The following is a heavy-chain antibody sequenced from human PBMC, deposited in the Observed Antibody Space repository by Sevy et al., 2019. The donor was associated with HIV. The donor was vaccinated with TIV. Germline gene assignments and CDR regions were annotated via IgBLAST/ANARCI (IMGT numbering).Heavy chain of an antibody. CDR1: GGSISSRIFY. CDR3: ARHLYLQAFCSEDTCYSGHFDY. V-gene: IGHV4-39*01. Sequence: SETLSLTCTVSGGSISSRIFYWGWIRQSPGKGLEWLVSSSYSGHTFDNPSLKSRVTMSVDTYDNHYSLKTRSVTAADTAVYYRARHLYLQAFCSEDTCYSGHFDYWGQGTLVTVSS. D-gene: IGHD2-21*01. J-gene: IGHJ4*02. CDR2: SSYSGHT.